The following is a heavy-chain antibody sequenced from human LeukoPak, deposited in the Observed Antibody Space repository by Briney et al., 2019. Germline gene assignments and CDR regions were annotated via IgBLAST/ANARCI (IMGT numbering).Heavy chain of an antibody. CDR2: IGNTET. V-gene: IGHV3-23*01. J-gene: IGHJ4*02. CDR3: AKDWIQFNRVFDCFDS. Sequence: PGGSLRLSCAASGFIFSSYAMSWVRQAPGKGLEWVATIGNTETFYADSVTGRFTISRDNSKNTVNLQMNRLRVEDTAIYYCAKDWIQFNRVFDCFDSWGQGTLVTVSS. CDR1: GFIFSSYA. D-gene: IGHD5-18*01.